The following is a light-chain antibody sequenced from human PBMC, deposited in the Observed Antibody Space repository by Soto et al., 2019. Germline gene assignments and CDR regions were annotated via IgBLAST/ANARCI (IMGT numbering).Light chain of an antibody. Sequence: QSALTQPRSVSGSPGQSVTISCTGTYSDVGDYDYVSWYQQHPGKAPKIMIYDVSKRPSGVPDRFSGSKSGSTASLTISGLQADDEGDYYCCSYAGSSRWIFGGGTKLTVL. J-gene: IGLJ2*01. V-gene: IGLV2-11*01. CDR2: DVS. CDR3: CSYAGSSRWI. CDR1: YSDVGDYDY.